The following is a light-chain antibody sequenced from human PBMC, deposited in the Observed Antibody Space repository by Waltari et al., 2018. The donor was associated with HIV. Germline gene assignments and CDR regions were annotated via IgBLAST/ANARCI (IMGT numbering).Light chain of an antibody. J-gene: IGLJ1*01. CDR3: AAWDDSLIAHV. CDR1: TSNIRSNA. V-gene: IGLV1-44*01. Sequence: QSVLTQPPSMSGTPGQRVTISCSGSTSNIRSNAVNWYQQLPGTAPKLLIYSDNQRPSGVPDRFYGSKSGTSASLAISGLQSDDEADYYCAAWDDSLIAHVFGPGTKVTVL. CDR2: SDN.